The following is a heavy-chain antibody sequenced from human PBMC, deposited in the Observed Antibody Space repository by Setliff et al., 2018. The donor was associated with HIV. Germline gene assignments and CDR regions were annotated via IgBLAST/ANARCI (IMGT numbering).Heavy chain of an antibody. CDR2: INHSGTT. J-gene: IGHJ4*02. D-gene: IGHD3-10*01. CDR3: AAKPMIRGRPFAF. CDR1: GPSFSGYY. Sequence: SETLSLTCAVYGPSFSGYYWNWIRQFPGKSLEWIGEINHSGTTNYSPSFKSRLNISVDVSKNQFPLRLASLSAADTAAYFCAAKPMIRGRPFAFWGQATLVTVSS. V-gene: IGHV4-34*01.